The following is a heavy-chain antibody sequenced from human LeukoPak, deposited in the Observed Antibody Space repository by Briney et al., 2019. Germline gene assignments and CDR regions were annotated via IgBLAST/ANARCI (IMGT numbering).Heavy chain of an antibody. CDR3: AVQRGVDDAFDI. CDR1: GFTFTNYW. CDR2: IKQDRSEK. Sequence: PGGSLRLSCAASGFTFTNYWMSWVRQAPGKGLELVANIKQDRSEKYYVDSVKGRFTISRDNSKNTLYLQMNSLRAEDTAVYYCAVQRGVDDAFDIWGQGTMVTVSS. V-gene: IGHV3-7*01. J-gene: IGHJ3*02. D-gene: IGHD3-10*01.